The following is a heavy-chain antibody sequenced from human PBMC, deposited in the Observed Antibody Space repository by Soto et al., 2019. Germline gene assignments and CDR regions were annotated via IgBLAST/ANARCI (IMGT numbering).Heavy chain of an antibody. V-gene: IGHV4-59*01. CDR2: ISSSGNT. CDR3: ARELYSCGAECPYYMDY. Sequence: SETLSLTCTVSDGSISNFYWSWIRQPPGKGLEWIGYISSSGNTNYNPSLKSRVSISVDTSKNQFSLNLTSVTAADTAVYYCARELYSCGAECPYYMDYWGQGTPVTVSS. D-gene: IGHD2-21*01. J-gene: IGHJ4*02. CDR1: DGSISNFY.